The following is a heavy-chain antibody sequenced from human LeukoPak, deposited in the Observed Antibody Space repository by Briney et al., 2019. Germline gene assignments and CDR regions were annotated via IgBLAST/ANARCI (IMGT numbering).Heavy chain of an antibody. CDR2: INPGRSSI. D-gene: IGHD1-14*01. Sequence: PGGALRLSCADSGFTFSSYWMHWVRQVPGKGLVWVARINPGRSSITYADSVKGRFTISRDNAKNTLYLQMDSLRAEDTGVYYCARSNQADDYWGQGTLVTVSS. CDR3: ARSNQADDY. V-gene: IGHV3-74*01. CDR1: GFTFSSYW. J-gene: IGHJ4*02.